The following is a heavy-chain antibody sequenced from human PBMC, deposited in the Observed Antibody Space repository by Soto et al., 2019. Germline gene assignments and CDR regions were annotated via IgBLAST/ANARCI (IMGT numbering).Heavy chain of an antibody. V-gene: IGHV3-74*01. J-gene: IGHJ4*02. CDR2: INSDGTTT. CDR3: VRDIR. Sequence: EVQLVESGGGLVQPEGSLRLSCAASGFTFNNFWMYWVRQTPEKGLVWVSGINSDGTTTIYADSVKGRFTISRDNAKNTLYLQMNSLTVEDTAIYYCVRDIRWGQGTLVTVSS. CDR1: GFTFNNFW.